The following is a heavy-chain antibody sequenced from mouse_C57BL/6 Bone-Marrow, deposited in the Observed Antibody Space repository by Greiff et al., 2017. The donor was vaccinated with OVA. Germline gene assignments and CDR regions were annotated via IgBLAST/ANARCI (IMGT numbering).Heavy chain of an antibody. CDR3: ARERIAMDY. Sequence: VKLQESGAELVKPGASVKMSCKASGYTFTSYWITWVKQRPGQGLEWIGDIYPGSGSTNYNEKFKSKATLTVDTSSSTAYMQLSSLTSEDSAVYYCARERIAMDYWGQGTSVTVSS. D-gene: IGHD5-2*01. V-gene: IGHV1-55*01. CDR1: GYTFTSYW. J-gene: IGHJ4*01. CDR2: IYPGSGST.